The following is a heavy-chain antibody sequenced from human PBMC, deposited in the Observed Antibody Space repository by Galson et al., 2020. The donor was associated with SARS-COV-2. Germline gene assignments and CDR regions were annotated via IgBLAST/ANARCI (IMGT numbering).Heavy chain of an antibody. D-gene: IGHD3-22*01. J-gene: IGHJ6*02. CDR1: GYTFTSYA. CDR2: INTNTGNP. Sequence: ASVKVSCKASGYTFTSYAMNWVRQAPGQGLEWMGWINTNTGNPTYAQGFTGRFVFSLDTSVSTAYLQISSLKAEDTAVYYCARLYYYDSSGYYYALDYYYYGVDVWGQGTTVTVAS. CDR3: ARLYYYDSSGYYYALDYYYYGVDV. V-gene: IGHV7-4-1*02.